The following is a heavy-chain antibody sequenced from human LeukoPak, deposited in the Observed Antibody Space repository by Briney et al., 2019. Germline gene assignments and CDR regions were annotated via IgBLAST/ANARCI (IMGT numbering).Heavy chain of an antibody. V-gene: IGHV4-59*11. CDR2: MYYSGNS. Sequence: SETLSLTCTVSGASIRSHYWSWIRQPPGKGLEWIGYMYYSGNSNYNPALKSRVTISVDTSKNQFSLKMISVTPADTAVYYCARAITMITTPFDYWGQGTLVTVSS. J-gene: IGHJ4*02. D-gene: IGHD3-22*01. CDR3: ARAITMITTPFDY. CDR1: GASIRSHY.